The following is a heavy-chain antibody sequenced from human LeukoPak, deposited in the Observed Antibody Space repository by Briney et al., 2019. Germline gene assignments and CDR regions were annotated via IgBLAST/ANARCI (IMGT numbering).Heavy chain of an antibody. CDR2: IRSKANSYAT. CDR1: GFTFSGSA. J-gene: IGHJ4*02. V-gene: IGHV3-73*01. Sequence: PGGSLRLSCAASGFTFSGSAMHWVRQASGKGLEWVGRIRSKANSYATAYAASVKGRFTISRDDSKNTAYLQMNSLKTEDTAVYYCTRQGEYYYGSGSHIPFDYWGQGTLVTVSS. D-gene: IGHD3-10*01. CDR3: TRQGEYYYGSGSHIPFDY.